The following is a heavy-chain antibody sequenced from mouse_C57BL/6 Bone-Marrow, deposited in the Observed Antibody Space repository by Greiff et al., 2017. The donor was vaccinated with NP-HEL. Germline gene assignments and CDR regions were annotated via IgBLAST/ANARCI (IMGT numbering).Heavy chain of an antibody. V-gene: IGHV1-26*01. CDR2: INPNNGGT. CDR1: GYTFTDYY. Sequence: EVQLQQSGPELVKPGASVKISCKASGYTFTDYYMNWVKQSHGKSLEWIGDINPNNGGTSYNQKFKGKATLTVDKSSSTAYMELRSLTSEDSAVYYCARRWVYDYGPLFDYWGQGTTLTVSS. CDR3: ARRWVYDYGPLFDY. D-gene: IGHD1-1*01. J-gene: IGHJ2*01.